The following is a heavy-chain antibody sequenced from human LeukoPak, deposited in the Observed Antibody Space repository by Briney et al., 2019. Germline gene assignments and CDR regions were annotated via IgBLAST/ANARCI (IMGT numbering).Heavy chain of an antibody. CDR1: GYTFTGYY. Sequence: ASVKVSCKASGYTFTGYYMHWVRQAPGQGLEWMGWINPNSGGTNYAQKFQGRVTITADKSTSTAYMELSSLRSEDTAVYYRARSYGDYVFDPWGQGTLVTVSS. CDR2: INPNSGGT. D-gene: IGHD4-17*01. CDR3: ARSYGDYVFDP. J-gene: IGHJ5*02. V-gene: IGHV1-2*02.